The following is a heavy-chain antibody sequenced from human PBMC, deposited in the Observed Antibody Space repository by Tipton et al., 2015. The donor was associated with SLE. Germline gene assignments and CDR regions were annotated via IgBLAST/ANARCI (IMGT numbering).Heavy chain of an antibody. CDR3: AKDGHYYGSGSDAFDI. CDR2: ISGSGGST. CDR1: GFTFSSYA. Sequence: SLRLSCAASGFTFSSYAMSWVRQAPGKGLEWVSGISGSGGSTYYADSVKGRFTISRDNSKNTVYLQMKSLRAEDTAVYYCAKDGHYYGSGSDAFDIWGQGTMVTVSS. V-gene: IGHV3-23*01. D-gene: IGHD3-10*01. J-gene: IGHJ3*02.